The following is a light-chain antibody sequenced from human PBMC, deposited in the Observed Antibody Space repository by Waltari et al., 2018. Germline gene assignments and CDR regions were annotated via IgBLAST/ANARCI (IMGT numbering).Light chain of an antibody. Sequence: DIVMTQSPDSLAVSLGERATINCKSSQSVLYNPNNKNHLPWYQQKPGQPPSLLIYWASTRESWVPDRFSGSGSGTDFTLTISSLQAEDVAVYYCQHYYSIPPHTFGQGTKLEIK. CDR1: QSVLYNPNNKNH. V-gene: IGKV4-1*01. CDR2: WAS. CDR3: QHYYSIPPHT. J-gene: IGKJ2*01.